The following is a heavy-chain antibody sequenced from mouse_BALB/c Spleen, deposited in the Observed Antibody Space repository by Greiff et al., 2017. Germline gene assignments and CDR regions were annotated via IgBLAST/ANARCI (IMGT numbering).Heavy chain of an antibody. Sequence: VKVVESGAELAKPGASVKMSCKASGYTFTSYWMHWVKQRPGQGLEWIGYINPSTGYTEYNQKFKDQATLTADKSSSTAYMQLSSLTSEDSAVYYCARGGYYGSSPYYYAMDYWGQGTSVTVSS. CDR3: ARGGYYGSSPYYYAMDY. CDR2: INPSTGYT. D-gene: IGHD1-1*01. CDR1: GYTFTSYW. J-gene: IGHJ4*01. V-gene: IGHV1-7*01.